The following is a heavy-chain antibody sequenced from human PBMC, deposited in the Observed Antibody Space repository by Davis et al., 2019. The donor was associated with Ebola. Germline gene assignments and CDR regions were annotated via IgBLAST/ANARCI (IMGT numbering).Heavy chain of an antibody. V-gene: IGHV3-7*01. Sequence: GESLKISCAASGFSLSDSWMSWVRQAPGKGLEWVANINEGGSQTYYVDPVKGRFTISRDNAKNSLYLQMNSLRDEDTAVYYCAGRHDYWGQGTLVTVSS. CDR1: GFSLSDSW. CDR3: AGRHDY. J-gene: IGHJ4*02. CDR2: INEGGSQT.